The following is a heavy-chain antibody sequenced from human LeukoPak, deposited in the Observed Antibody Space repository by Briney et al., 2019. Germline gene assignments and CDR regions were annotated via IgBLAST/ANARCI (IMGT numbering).Heavy chain of an antibody. V-gene: IGHV4-59*01. CDR1: GGSISSYY. CDR3: APVWSSRKAFDI. J-gene: IGHJ3*02. Sequence: IPSETLSLTCTVSGGSISSYYWSWIRQPPGKGLELIGYIYYSGSTNYNPSLKSRVTISVDTSKNQFSLKLTSVTAADTAVYYCAPVWSSRKAFDIWGQGTMVTVSS. CDR2: IYYSGST. D-gene: IGHD3-16*01.